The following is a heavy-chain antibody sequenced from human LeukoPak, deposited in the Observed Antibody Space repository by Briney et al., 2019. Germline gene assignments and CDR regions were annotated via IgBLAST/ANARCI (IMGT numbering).Heavy chain of an antibody. CDR2: ISSSSNNI. CDR3: VYGGGYFQH. D-gene: IGHD4-23*01. J-gene: IGHJ1*01. V-gene: IGHV3-21*01. CDR1: GFTFSNFA. Sequence: GGSLRLSCAASGFTFSNFAMSWVRQAPGKGPEWVSSISSSSNNIYYADSVKGRFTISRDNGKNSLYLLMNSLRAEDTAVYYCVYGGGYFQHWGQGTLVTVSS.